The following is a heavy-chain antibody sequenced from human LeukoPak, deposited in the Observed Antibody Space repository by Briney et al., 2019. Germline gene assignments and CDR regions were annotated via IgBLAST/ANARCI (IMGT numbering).Heavy chain of an antibody. Sequence: ASVKVSCKASGNTFTNYYMHWVRQAPGQGLEWMGIINPSAGTTTYAQKFQGRVTMTRDTSTSTVYMELSSLRSEDTAVYYCAREREETQWLVRDYWGQGTLVTVSS. CDR3: AREREETQWLVRDY. V-gene: IGHV1-46*01. CDR2: INPSAGTT. J-gene: IGHJ4*02. D-gene: IGHD6-19*01. CDR1: GNTFTNYY.